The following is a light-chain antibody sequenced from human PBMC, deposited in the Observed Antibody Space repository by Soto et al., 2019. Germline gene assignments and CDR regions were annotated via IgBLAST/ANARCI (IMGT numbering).Light chain of an antibody. CDR3: QSYAISLRANV. CDR2: GNT. V-gene: IGLV1-40*01. CDR1: SSNVGACFY. J-gene: IGLJ1*01. Sequence: QSVLTQPPSVSGAPGQTVIISCTGTSSNVGACFYVPWYQQRPGSAPTLLIYGNTNRPTGVPDRFSGSKAGTSASLTISGLQADDEADYYCQSYAISLRANVFGPGTKVTVL.